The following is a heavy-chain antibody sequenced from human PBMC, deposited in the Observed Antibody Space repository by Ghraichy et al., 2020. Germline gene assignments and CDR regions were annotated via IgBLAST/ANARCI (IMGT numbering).Heavy chain of an antibody. Sequence: GESLNISCAASGFTFSSYSMNWVRQAPGKGLEWVSSISSSSSYIYYADSVKGRFTISRDNAKNSLYLQMNSLRAEDTAVYYCARDRYCSGGSCYGLVIDYWGQGTLVTVSS. CDR3: ARDRYCSGGSCYGLVIDY. D-gene: IGHD2-15*01. J-gene: IGHJ4*02. V-gene: IGHV3-21*01. CDR2: ISSSSSYI. CDR1: GFTFSSYS.